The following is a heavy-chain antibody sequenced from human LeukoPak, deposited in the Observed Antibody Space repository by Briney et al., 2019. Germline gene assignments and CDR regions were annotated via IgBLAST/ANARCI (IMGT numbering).Heavy chain of an antibody. V-gene: IGHV3-21*04. CDR3: ATVGYSYGPEHNYYFDY. D-gene: IGHD5-18*01. J-gene: IGHJ4*02. CDR1: GFTFSSYS. CDR2: ISSSSSYI. Sequence: PGGSLRLSCAASGFTFSSYSMNWVRQAPGKGLEWVSSISSSSSYIYYADSVKGRFTISRDNAKNSLYLQMNSLRSEDTAVYYCATVGYSYGPEHNYYFDYWGQGTLVTVSS.